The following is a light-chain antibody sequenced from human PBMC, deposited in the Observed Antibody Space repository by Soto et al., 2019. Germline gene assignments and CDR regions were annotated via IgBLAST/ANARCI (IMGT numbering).Light chain of an antibody. J-gene: IGKJ1*01. CDR1: QSISSW. Sequence: DIQITQSPSTLSASVGDRVTITCRASQSISSWLAWYQQKPGKAPKLLIYDASSLESGVPSRFSGSGSGTEFTLTISSLQPEDFATYYCLQDYSYPLTFGQGTKVDIK. CDR2: DAS. CDR3: LQDYSYPLT. V-gene: IGKV1-5*01.